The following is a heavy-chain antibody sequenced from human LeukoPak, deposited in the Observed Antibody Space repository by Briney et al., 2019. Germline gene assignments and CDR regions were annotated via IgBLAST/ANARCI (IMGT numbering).Heavy chain of an antibody. CDR3: ARVDYGDYGFDY. D-gene: IGHD4-17*01. V-gene: IGHV3-66*01. CDR1: GFTFSSNY. CDR2: IYSGGST. Sequence: PGGSLRLSCAASGFTFSSNYMSWVRQAPGKGLEWVSVIYSGGSTYYADSVKGRFTISRDNSKNTLYLQMNSLRAEDTAVYYCARVDYGDYGFDYWGQGTLVTVSS. J-gene: IGHJ4*02.